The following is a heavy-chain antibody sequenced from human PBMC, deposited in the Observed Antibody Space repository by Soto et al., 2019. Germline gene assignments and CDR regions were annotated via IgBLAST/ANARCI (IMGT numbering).Heavy chain of an antibody. Sequence: SETLSLTCAVYGGSFSGYYWSWIRQPPGKGLEWNGEINHSGSTNYNPSLKSQVPLSVDTSKNQFSLKLSSVTAADTAVYYCARADRLRWRGTAVFDYWGQGTLVTVSS. CDR1: GGSFSGYY. V-gene: IGHV4-34*01. D-gene: IGHD4-17*01. J-gene: IGHJ4*02. CDR3: ARADRLRWRGTAVFDY. CDR2: INHSGST.